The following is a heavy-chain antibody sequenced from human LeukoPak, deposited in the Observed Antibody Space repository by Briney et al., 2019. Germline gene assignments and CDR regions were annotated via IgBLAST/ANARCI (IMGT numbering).Heavy chain of an antibody. V-gene: IGHV5-51*01. D-gene: IGHD2-2*01. J-gene: IGHJ4*02. CDR3: ARGYCSSTSCYPTGIFDY. CDR1: GSSFTSYW. CDR2: NYPGDSDT. Sequence: GGSLEISWKGSGSSFTSYWIGWVRQLPGKGLEGMGINYPGDSDTRYSPSFQGQVTISAAKSISTAYLQWSSLKASDTAMYYCARGYCSSTSCYPTGIFDYWGQGTLVTVSS.